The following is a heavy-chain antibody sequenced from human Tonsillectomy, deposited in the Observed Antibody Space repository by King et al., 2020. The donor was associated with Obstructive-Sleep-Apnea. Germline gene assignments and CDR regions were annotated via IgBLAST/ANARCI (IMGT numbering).Heavy chain of an antibody. CDR3: ARDRPRDDYGDLHEVY. CDR1: GFTFSNYW. D-gene: IGHD4-17*01. V-gene: IGHV3-7*01. CDR2: IKQDRGEQ. Sequence: VQLVESGGGLVQPGGSLRLSCTVSGFTFSNYWMTWVRQAPGKGLEWVSNIKQDRGEQYYVDSVKGRFTISRDNAKNSLYLQMNNLRAEDTAVYYCARDRPRDDYGDLHEVYWGQGTLVTVSS. J-gene: IGHJ4*02.